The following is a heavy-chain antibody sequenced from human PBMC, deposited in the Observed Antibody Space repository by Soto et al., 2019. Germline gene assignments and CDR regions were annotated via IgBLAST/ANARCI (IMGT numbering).Heavy chain of an antibody. Sequence: PSETLSLTCAVYGGSFSGYYWSWIRQPPGKGLEWIGEINHSGSTNYNPSLKSRVTISVDTSKNQFSLKLSSVTAADTAVHYCARSPYYDFWSGYSRVGWFDPWGQGTLVTVSS. CDR2: INHSGST. CDR1: GGSFSGYY. V-gene: IGHV4-34*01. CDR3: ARSPYYDFWSGYSRVGWFDP. J-gene: IGHJ5*02. D-gene: IGHD3-3*01.